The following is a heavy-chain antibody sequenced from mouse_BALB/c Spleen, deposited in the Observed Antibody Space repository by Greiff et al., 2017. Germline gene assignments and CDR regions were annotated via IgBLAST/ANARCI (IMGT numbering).Heavy chain of an antibody. CDR1: GFNIKDYY. D-gene: IGHD3-1*01. J-gene: IGHJ3*01. V-gene: IGHV14-1*02. CDR2: IDPENGNT. Sequence: VQLKQSGAELVRPGALVKLSCKASGFNIKDYYMHWVKQRPEQGLEWIGWIDPENGNTIYDPKFQGKASITADTSSNTAYLQLSSLTSEDTAVYYCARSGEGFAYWGQGTLVTVSA. CDR3: ARSGEGFAY.